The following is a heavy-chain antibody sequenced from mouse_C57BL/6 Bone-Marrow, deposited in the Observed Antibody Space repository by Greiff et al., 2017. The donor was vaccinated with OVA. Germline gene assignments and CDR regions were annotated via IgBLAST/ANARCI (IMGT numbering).Heavy chain of an antibody. J-gene: IGHJ4*01. V-gene: IGHV5-12*01. CDR3: ASYDGYPMDY. CDR1: GFTFSDYY. CDR2: ISNGGGST. Sequence: EVKLVESGGGLVQPGGSLKLSCAASGFTFSDYYMYWVRQTPEKRLEWVAYISNGGGSTYYPDTVKGRFTISRDNAKNTLYLQMSRLKSEDTAMYYCASYDGYPMDYWGQGTSVTVSS. D-gene: IGHD2-3*01.